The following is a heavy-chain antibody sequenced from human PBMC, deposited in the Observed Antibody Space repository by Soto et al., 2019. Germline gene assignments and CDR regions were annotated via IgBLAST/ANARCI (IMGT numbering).Heavy chain of an antibody. CDR3: ARQLGPSWFDP. CDR1: GGSVSSGSYY. J-gene: IGHJ5*02. CDR2: IYYSGST. Sequence: SETLSLTCTVSGGSVSSGSYYWSWIRQPPGKGLEWIGYIYYSGSTNYNPSLKSRVTISVDTSKNQFSLKLSSVTAADTAVYYCARQLGPSWFDPWGQGTLVTVSS. D-gene: IGHD1-26*01. V-gene: IGHV4-61*01.